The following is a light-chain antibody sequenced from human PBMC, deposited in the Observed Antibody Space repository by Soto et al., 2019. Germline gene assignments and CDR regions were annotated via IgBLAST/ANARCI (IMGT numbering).Light chain of an antibody. V-gene: IGKV1D-12*01. J-gene: IGKJ1*01. CDR1: QAISTW. CDR3: QQANSFPRT. CDR2: AAS. Sequence: DIQMTQSPSSVSASVGDRVTITCRASQAISTWLAWYQQNPGKAPKLLIYAASNLQTGVPSRFSGSGSGTDFTLTSGSLQPEDFATYYCQQANSFPRTFGQRTKVEIK.